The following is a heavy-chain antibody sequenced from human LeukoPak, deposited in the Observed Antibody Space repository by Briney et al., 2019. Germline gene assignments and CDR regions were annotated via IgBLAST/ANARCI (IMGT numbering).Heavy chain of an antibody. J-gene: IGHJ6*04. V-gene: IGHV3-23*01. Sequence: GGSLRLSCAASGFPFTSYAMTWVRQAPGKGLEWVSAISGSGVTTYFADSVKGRFTISRDNAKNSLDLQMNSLRAEDTAVYYCAELGITMIGGVWGKGTTVTISS. CDR2: ISGSGVTT. D-gene: IGHD3-10*02. CDR3: AELGITMIGGV. CDR1: GFPFTSYA.